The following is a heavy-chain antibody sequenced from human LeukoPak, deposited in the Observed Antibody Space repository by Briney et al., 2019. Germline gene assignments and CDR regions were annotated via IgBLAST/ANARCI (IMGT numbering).Heavy chain of an antibody. CDR1: GYTFTSYG. J-gene: IGHJ1*01. Sequence: SVKVSCKASGYTFTSYGISWVRQAPGQGLEWMGGIIPLFGTPNYAQKFQGRVTITADESTSTAYLELSSLRSEDTAVYYCARDSSEFRSLIPHWSQGTLVTVSS. CDR3: ARDSSEFRSLIPH. V-gene: IGHV1-69*13. D-gene: IGHD2-21*01. CDR2: IIPLFGTP.